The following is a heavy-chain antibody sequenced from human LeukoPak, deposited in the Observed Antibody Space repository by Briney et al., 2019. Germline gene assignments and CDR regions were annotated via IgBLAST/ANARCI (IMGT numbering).Heavy chain of an antibody. Sequence: ASVKVSCKASGYTLTGYYMHWVRQAPGQGLEWMGWINDNTGDTRYAEKFQGRVTMTRDTSISTAYMELRSLTSDDSAVYYCARDGAVTGSYNWFDPWGQGTLVTVSS. J-gene: IGHJ5*02. CDR2: INDNTGDT. D-gene: IGHD6-19*01. CDR1: GYTLTGYY. V-gene: IGHV1-2*02. CDR3: ARDGAVTGSYNWFDP.